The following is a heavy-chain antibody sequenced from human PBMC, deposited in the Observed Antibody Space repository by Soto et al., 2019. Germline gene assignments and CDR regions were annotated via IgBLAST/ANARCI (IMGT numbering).Heavy chain of an antibody. CDR2: ISGHNVYT. CDR3: ARGRLHDGHYFDN. J-gene: IGHJ4*02. CDR1: GYTFSSYG. V-gene: IGHV1-18*01. Sequence: QVQLVQSGSAVKKPGASVKVSCKASGYTFSSYGVIWGRQAPGQGLEWMGWISGHNVYTDYAQRVQGRLTMTTETSTSTAYMELRGLTSDDTAVYFCARGRLHDGHYFDNWGQGTLVTVSS.